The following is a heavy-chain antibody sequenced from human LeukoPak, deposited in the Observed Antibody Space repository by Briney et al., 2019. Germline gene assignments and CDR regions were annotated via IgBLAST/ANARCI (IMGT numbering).Heavy chain of an antibody. Sequence: SVKVSFKASGGIFSSYAISWVRQAPGQGLEWMGRIIPILGIANYAQKFQGRVTITADKSTSTAYMDLSSLRSEDTAVYYCARDLPPYYFDYWGQGTLVTVSS. V-gene: IGHV1-69*04. J-gene: IGHJ4*02. CDR3: ARDLPPYYFDY. CDR1: GGIFSSYA. CDR2: IIPILGIA.